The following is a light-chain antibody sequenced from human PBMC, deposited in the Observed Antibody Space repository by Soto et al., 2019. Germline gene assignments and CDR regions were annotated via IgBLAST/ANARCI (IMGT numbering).Light chain of an antibody. V-gene: IGKV3-15*01. J-gene: IGKJ2*01. CDR1: QSVNSN. CDR3: QQYNNWPPHT. Sequence: EIVMTQSPATLSVSPGERATLSCRASQSVNSNLAWYQQKPGQAPRLLIYGASTRATGIPARFSGSGSGTEFTLTISSLQSEDFAVYYCQQYNNWPPHTFGQGTKLEIK. CDR2: GAS.